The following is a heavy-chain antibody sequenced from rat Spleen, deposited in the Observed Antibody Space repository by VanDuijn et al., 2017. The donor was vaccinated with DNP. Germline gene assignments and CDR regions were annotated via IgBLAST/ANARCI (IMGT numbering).Heavy chain of an antibody. Sequence: EVHLVESGGGLVQPGRSLKLSCTASGFTFSDYNMAWVRQAPKKGLEWVATISYDGSRTYYRDSVKGRFTISRDNAKSTLYLQMDSLRSEDTATYYCATLSRGWFPYWGQGTLVTVSS. CDR2: ISYDGSRT. V-gene: IGHV5-7*01. J-gene: IGHJ3*01. D-gene: IGHD3-8*01. CDR1: GFTFSDYN. CDR3: ATLSRGWFPY.